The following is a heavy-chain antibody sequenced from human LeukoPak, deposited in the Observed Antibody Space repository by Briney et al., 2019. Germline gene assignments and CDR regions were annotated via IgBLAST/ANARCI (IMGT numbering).Heavy chain of an antibody. CDR1: GFTFSSYG. J-gene: IGHJ4*02. D-gene: IGHD6-19*01. CDR3: AREGQQWLLLDY. Sequence: GGSLRLSCAASGFTFSSYGMHWVRQAPGKGLERVAVIWYDGSNKYYADSVKGRFTISRDNSKNTLYLQMNSLRAEDTAVYYCAREGQQWLLLDYWGQGTLVTVSS. CDR2: IWYDGSNK. V-gene: IGHV3-33*01.